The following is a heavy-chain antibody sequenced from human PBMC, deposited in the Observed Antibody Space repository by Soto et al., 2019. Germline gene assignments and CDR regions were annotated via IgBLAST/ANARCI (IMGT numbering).Heavy chain of an antibody. CDR3: AKDHSPDSSGYYYREGATDY. J-gene: IGHJ4*02. CDR1: GFTFSTYA. Sequence: PGGSLRLSCAASGFTFSTYAMNWVRQTPGKGLEWVSTISGSGGSTYYADSVKGRFTISRDNSKNTLYLQMNSLRAEDTAVYYCAKDHSPDSSGYYYREGATDYWGQGTLVTVSS. D-gene: IGHD3-22*01. CDR2: ISGSGGST. V-gene: IGHV3-23*01.